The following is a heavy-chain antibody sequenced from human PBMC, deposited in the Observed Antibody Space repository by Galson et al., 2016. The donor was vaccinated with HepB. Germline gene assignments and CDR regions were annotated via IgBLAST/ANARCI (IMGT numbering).Heavy chain of an antibody. V-gene: IGHV3-21*01. CDR2: ISSGTSFI. J-gene: IGHJ6*02. CDR1: GYIFSDYA. CDR3: TRDDSYGLDV. D-gene: IGHD2-21*02. Sequence: SLRLSCAASGYIFSDYAMTWVRQAPGKGLEWVSSISSGTSFIHYTDSVKGRFTISRDNAKNSLYLQMDSLRAEDTAVYYCTRDDSYGLDVWGQGTTVTVSS.